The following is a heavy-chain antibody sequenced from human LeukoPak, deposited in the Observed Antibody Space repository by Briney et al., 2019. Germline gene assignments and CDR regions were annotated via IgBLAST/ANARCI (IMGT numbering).Heavy chain of an antibody. J-gene: IGHJ5*02. CDR3: ARGPLTWFDP. V-gene: IGHV3-11*01. Sequence: GGSLRLSCAASGCTFSDSFMSWIRQAPGKGLECISYISSGGTTIYYADSVRGRFTISRDNAKNSLYLQMNSLRAEDTAVYYCARGPLTWFDPWGQGTLVTVSS. CDR2: ISSGGTTI. CDR1: GCTFSDSF.